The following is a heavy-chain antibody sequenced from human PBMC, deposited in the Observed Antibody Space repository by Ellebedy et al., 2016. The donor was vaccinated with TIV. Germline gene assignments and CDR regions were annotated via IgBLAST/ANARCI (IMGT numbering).Heavy chain of an antibody. V-gene: IGHV3-30*18. Sequence: GESLKISCVASGFTFSTYGMPWVRQAPGKGLEWVAAVSYDGSNEYYGDSVKGRFSISRDNSKNTLYLQMNSLRAEDTAVYYCANRDPGFTDSYGLDYWGQGTLVTVSS. J-gene: IGHJ4*02. CDR3: ANRDPGFTDSYGLDY. D-gene: IGHD5-18*01. CDR1: GFTFSTYG. CDR2: VSYDGSNE.